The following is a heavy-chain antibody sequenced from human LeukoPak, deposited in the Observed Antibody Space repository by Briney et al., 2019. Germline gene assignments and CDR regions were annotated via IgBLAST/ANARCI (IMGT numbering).Heavy chain of an antibody. V-gene: IGHV1-2*06. J-gene: IGHJ4*02. CDR3: ARDRGYYYDSSGYYEPAY. D-gene: IGHD3-22*01. CDR1: GYTFTDYF. CDR2: INPNSGGT. Sequence: ASVKVSCKASGYTFTDYFMHWLRQAPGQGLEWMGRINPNSGGTNYAQKFQGRVTMTRETSISTAYMELSRLRSDDTAVYYCARDRGYYYDSSGYYEPAYWGQGTLVTVSS.